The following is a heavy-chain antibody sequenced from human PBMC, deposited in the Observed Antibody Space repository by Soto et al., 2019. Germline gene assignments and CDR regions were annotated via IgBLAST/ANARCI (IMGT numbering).Heavy chain of an antibody. J-gene: IGHJ4*02. D-gene: IGHD5-12*01. CDR3: AKMVHGGYVSYFDS. CDR2: TSGSGDTT. Sequence: QPGGSLRLSCAASGFTFTSYAMSWVRQAPGKGLEWVSATSGSGDTTYYADSVKGRFTISGDNSKNTLYLQMDSLRAEDTAIYYCAKMVHGGYVSYFDSWGQGALVTVSS. V-gene: IGHV3-23*01. CDR1: GFTFTSYA.